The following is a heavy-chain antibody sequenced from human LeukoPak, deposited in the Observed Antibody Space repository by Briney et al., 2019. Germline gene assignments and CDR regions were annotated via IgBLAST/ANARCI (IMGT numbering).Heavy chain of an antibody. J-gene: IGHJ4*02. V-gene: IGHV3-23*01. Sequence: GGSLRLSCAASGFTFSSYAMSWVRQAPGKGPEWVSAISGSGGSTYYADSVKGRFTISRDNSKSTLYLQMNSLRAEDTAVYYCATEYYDFWGGYYRFDYWGQGTLVTVSS. CDR3: ATEYYDFWGGYYRFDY. D-gene: IGHD3-3*01. CDR2: ISGSGGST. CDR1: GFTFSSYA.